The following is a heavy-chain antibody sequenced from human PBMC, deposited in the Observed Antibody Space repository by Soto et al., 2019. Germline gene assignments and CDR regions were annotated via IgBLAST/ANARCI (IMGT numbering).Heavy chain of an antibody. CDR2: IYYSGST. D-gene: IGHD4-4*01. Sequence: NPSETLSLTCTVSGGSISSSSYYWGWIRQPPGKGLEWIGSIYYSGSTYYNPSLKSRVTISVDTAKNQFSLKLSSVTAADTAVYYCSRRYSNLGTRWFDPWGQGTLLTVSS. J-gene: IGHJ5*02. CDR1: GGSISSSSYY. CDR3: SRRYSNLGTRWFDP. V-gene: IGHV4-39*01.